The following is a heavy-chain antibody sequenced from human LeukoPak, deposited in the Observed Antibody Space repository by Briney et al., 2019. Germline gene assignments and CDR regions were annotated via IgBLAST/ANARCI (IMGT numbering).Heavy chain of an antibody. V-gene: IGHV3-30*18. CDR2: ISHDGKVK. D-gene: IGHD6-19*01. Sequence: GGSLRLSCAASRFSFSTYGMHWVRQAPGKGLDWVAVISHDGKVKYYADSAKGRFTVSRDNSKNTLYLQMNSVRAEDTAVYYCAKEDLTYRSGWYWACWGQGTLVTVSS. J-gene: IGHJ4*02. CDR1: RFSFSTYG. CDR3: AKEDLTYRSGWYWAC.